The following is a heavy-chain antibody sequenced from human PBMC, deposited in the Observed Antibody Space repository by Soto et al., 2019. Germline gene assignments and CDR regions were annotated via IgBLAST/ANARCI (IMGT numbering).Heavy chain of an antibody. CDR2: ISSSSSTI. V-gene: IGHV3-48*01. D-gene: IGHD3-3*01. Sequence: GGSLRLSCAASGFTFSSYSMNWVRQAPGKGLEWVSYISSSSSTIYYADSVKGRFTISRDNAKNSLYLQMNSLRAEDTAVYYCAPMGDFWSGSSYFDYWGQGTLVTVSS. CDR3: APMGDFWSGSSYFDY. CDR1: GFTFSSYS. J-gene: IGHJ4*02.